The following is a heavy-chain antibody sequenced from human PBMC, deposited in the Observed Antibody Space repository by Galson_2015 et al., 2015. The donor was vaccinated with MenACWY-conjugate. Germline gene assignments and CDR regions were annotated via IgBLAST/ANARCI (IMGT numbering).Heavy chain of an antibody. J-gene: IGHJ6*03. CDR3: ASHHGSRLVHYYYYMDV. CDR2: INPNSGGT. V-gene: IGHV1-2*04. D-gene: IGHD6-6*01. Sequence: SVKVSCKASGYTFTGYYMHWVRQAPGQGLEWMGWINPNSGGTNYAQKFQGWVTMTRDTSISTAYMELSSLRSEDTAVYYCASHHGSRLVHYYYYMDVWGKGTTVTVSS. CDR1: GYTFTGYY.